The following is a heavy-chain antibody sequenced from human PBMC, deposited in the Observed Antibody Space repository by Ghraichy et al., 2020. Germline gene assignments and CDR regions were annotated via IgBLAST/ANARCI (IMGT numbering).Heavy chain of an antibody. CDR2: TSYDGSSK. D-gene: IGHD3-22*01. J-gene: IGHJ6*02. CDR3: AKERESSGYYSFRGDYYGMDV. Sequence: GGSLRLSCAVSGFTFSRYGMHWVRQAPGKGLERVAVTSYDGSSKNFADSVQGRFTISRDNSKNTLYLQMNSLRAEDTAVYYCAKERESSGYYSFRGDYYGMDVWGQGTTVTVSS. CDR1: GFTFSRYG. V-gene: IGHV3-30*18.